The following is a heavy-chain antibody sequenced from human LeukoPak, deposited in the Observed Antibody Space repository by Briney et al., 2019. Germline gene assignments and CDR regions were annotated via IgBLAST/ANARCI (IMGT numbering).Heavy chain of an antibody. D-gene: IGHD5-12*01. Sequence: SVTVSCKASGGTFSSYAISWVRQAPGQGLEWMGRIIPILGIANYAQKFQGRVTITADKSTSTAYMELSSLRSEDTAVYYCAKLVATSETTDYWGQGTLVTVSS. CDR3: AKLVATSETTDY. J-gene: IGHJ4*02. CDR2: IIPILGIA. V-gene: IGHV1-69*04. CDR1: GGTFSSYA.